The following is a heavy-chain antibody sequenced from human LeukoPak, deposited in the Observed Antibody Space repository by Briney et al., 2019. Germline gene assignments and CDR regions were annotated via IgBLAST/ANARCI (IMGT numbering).Heavy chain of an antibody. D-gene: IGHD1-1*01. J-gene: IGHJ3*02. CDR3: AKDRWTEVDAFGI. CDR1: GFTFSSYS. CDR2: ISSSSTI. V-gene: IGHV3-48*01. Sequence: GGSLRLSCAASGFTFSSYSLNWVRQAPGKGLEWVSYISSSSTIYYADSVKGRFTISRDNAKNSLYLQMNSLRAEDTAVYYCAKDRWTEVDAFGIWGQGTMVTVSS.